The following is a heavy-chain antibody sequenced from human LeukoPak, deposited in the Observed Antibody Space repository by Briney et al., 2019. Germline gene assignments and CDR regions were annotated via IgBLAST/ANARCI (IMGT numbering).Heavy chain of an antibody. V-gene: IGHV5-51*01. CDR2: IYPGDSDT. CDR1: GYSFTSYW. CDR3: ARQVERWLQYGAFDI. Sequence: GESLKISCKGSGYSFTSYWIGWVRQMPGKGLEWMGIIYPGDSDTRYSPSFQGQVTISADKSISTAYLQWSSLKASDTAMYYCARQVERWLQYGAFDIWGQGTMVTVSS. J-gene: IGHJ3*02. D-gene: IGHD5-24*01.